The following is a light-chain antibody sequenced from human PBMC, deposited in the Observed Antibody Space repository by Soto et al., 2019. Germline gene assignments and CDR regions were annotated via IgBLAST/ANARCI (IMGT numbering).Light chain of an antibody. J-gene: IGKJ1*01. CDR2: TAY. V-gene: IGKV1-39*01. Sequence: DIQMTQSPSSLSASVGDRVTVPCRSSQSISSDLNWYQQKPGKATNLLIYTAYNLESGVPSRFSGSGSGTDFTLTITSLQPEDFATYFCQQSYRRPRAFGQGTKVDI. CDR1: QSISSD. CDR3: QQSYRRPRA.